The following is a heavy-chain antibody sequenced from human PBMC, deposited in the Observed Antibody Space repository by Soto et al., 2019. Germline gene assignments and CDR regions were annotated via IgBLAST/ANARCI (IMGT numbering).Heavy chain of an antibody. V-gene: IGHV3-30*03. CDR3: VSGRGYGHASVPYS. D-gene: IGHD5-18*01. CDR2: ISYDGGLQ. J-gene: IGHJ4*02. Sequence: QAQLVESGGGVVQPGRSLRLSCAASGFTFSSYGMHWVRQAPGTGLAWVAVISYDGGLQHYADSVKGRFTISRDNSKNMVLLQMNSLRAEDTAVYYCVSGRGYGHASVPYSWGQGTLVSVSS. CDR1: GFTFSSYG.